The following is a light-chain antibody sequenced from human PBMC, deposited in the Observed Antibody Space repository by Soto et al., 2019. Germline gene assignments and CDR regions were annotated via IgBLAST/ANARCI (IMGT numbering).Light chain of an antibody. CDR1: QSVSSTY. V-gene: IGKV3-20*01. Sequence: EIVLTQSPGTLSLSPGDRATLSCRASQSVSSTYLAWFQQKPGQAPRLLIYGTSRRATDIPDRFSGSGSGTDFTLTIIRLEPEDFAVYYCQQYVSSPRPFGQGTKVEIK. CDR3: QQYVSSPRP. CDR2: GTS. J-gene: IGKJ1*01.